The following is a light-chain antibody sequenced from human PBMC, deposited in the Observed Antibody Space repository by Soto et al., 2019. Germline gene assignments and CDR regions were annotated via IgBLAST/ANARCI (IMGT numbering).Light chain of an antibody. V-gene: IGKV1-5*03. Sequence: DIQMTPSPSTLSASVGDRVTITCRASQSLSRWLAWYQQKPGKAPKLLIYKTSNLESGVPSRFSGSGSGTEFTLTISSLQPDDSATYYCQQYEAFGQGTKVEIK. CDR3: QQYEA. J-gene: IGKJ1*01. CDR1: QSLSRW. CDR2: KTS.